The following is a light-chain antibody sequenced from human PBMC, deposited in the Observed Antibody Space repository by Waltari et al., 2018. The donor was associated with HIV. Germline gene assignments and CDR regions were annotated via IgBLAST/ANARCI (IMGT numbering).Light chain of an antibody. Sequence: EIVMTQSLGPLSVSPGAGASLSCRASQSASPSLAWYQQTPGQTPTLIVYDAAPTAPGVPDRFRCGGSGTDFTPTIRSLQSEDFTVYYCQQYKNWSLTFGGGTKVETK. J-gene: IGKJ4*01. CDR3: QQYKNWSLT. V-gene: IGKV3-15*01. CDR1: QSASPS. CDR2: DAA.